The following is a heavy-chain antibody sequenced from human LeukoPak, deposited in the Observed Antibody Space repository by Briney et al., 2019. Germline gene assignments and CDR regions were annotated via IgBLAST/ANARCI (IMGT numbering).Heavy chain of an antibody. CDR1: GFTFSSYA. J-gene: IGHJ4*02. V-gene: IGHV3-23*01. CDR2: ISGSGGST. Sequence: GGSLRLSCAASGFTFSSYAMSWVRQAPGKGLEWVSAISGSGGSTYYADSVKGRFTISRDNSKNTLYLQMNSLRAEDTAVYYCAKDEGWTYYDFWSGYYGHYFDYWGQGTLVTVSS. D-gene: IGHD3-3*01. CDR3: AKDEGWTYYDFWSGYYGHYFDY.